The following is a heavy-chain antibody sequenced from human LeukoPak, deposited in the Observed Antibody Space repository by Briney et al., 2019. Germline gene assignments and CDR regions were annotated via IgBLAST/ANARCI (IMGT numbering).Heavy chain of an antibody. D-gene: IGHD5-18*01. V-gene: IGHV3-21*04. CDR2: ISSSSSYI. CDR3: AKDGGLRIQRNWFDP. Sequence: PGGSLRLSCAASGFTFSSYSMNWVRQAPGKGLEGVSSISSSSSYIYYADSVKGRFTISRDNAKNTLYLQMNSLRAEDTAVYYCAKDGGLRIQRNWFDPWGQGTLVTVSS. CDR1: GFTFSSYS. J-gene: IGHJ5*02.